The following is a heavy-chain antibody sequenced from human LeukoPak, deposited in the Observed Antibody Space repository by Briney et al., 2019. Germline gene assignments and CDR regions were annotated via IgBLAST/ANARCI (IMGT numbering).Heavy chain of an antibody. D-gene: IGHD2-2*01. CDR1: GGSFSGYY. Sequence: SSETLSLTCAVYGGSFSGYYWSWIRQPPGKGLEWIGEINHSGSTNYNPSLKSRATISVDTSKNQFSLKLSSVTAADTAVYYCATSPVGAFDIWGQGTMVTVSS. V-gene: IGHV4-34*01. CDR3: ATSPVGAFDI. J-gene: IGHJ3*02. CDR2: INHSGST.